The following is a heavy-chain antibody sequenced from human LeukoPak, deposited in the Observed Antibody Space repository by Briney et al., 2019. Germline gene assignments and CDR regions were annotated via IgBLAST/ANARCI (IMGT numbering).Heavy chain of an antibody. CDR1: GGSISSYY. D-gene: IGHD3-9*01. Sequence: SETLSLTCTVSGGSISSYYWSWIRQPPGKGLEWIGYIYYSGSTNYNPSLKSRVTISVDTSKNQFSLKLSSVTAADTAVYYCARETPGGYDIFGRRAFDIWGQGTMVTVSS. V-gene: IGHV4-59*01. J-gene: IGHJ3*02. CDR2: IYYSGST. CDR3: ARETPGGYDIFGRRAFDI.